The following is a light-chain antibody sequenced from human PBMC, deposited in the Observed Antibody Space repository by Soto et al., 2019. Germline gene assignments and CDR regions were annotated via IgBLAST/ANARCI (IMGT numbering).Light chain of an antibody. J-gene: IGKJ1*01. CDR2: GAS. Sequence: EIVLTQSPGTLSLSPGERATLSCRASQSIFSTYFAWYQQKPGQAPRLLIYGASSRATGIPDRFNGSGSGSDFTLTINRLEPEDFAVYYCQQYSSPRWTFGQGTKWIS. CDR1: QSIFSTY. CDR3: QQYSSPRWT. V-gene: IGKV3-20*01.